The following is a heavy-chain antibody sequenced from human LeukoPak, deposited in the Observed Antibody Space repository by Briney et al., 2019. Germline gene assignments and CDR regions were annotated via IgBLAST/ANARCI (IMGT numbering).Heavy chain of an antibody. Sequence: SQTLSLTCTVSGGSISSAGYYWSWIRQHPGKGLEWIGYIYYSGSTYYNPSLKSRVTISVDTSKNQFSLKLSSVTAADTAVYYCARGMDSSSWYRAYYFDYWGQGTLVTVSS. CDR1: GGSISSAGYY. V-gene: IGHV4-31*03. D-gene: IGHD6-13*01. CDR2: IYYSGST. CDR3: ARGMDSSSWYRAYYFDY. J-gene: IGHJ4*02.